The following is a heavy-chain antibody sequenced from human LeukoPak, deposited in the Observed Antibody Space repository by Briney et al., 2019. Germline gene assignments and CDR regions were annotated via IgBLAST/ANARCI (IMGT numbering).Heavy chain of an antibody. CDR3: ARHLIPAVPYSPFDY. D-gene: IGHD2-21*01. Sequence: SETLSLTCTVSGGSISSSSYYWGWIRQPPGEGLEWIGTIFYSGNTYYNPSLKSRVTISVDTSKNQFSLKVSSVTAADTAVYYCARHLIPAVPYSPFDYWGQGTLVTVSS. CDR2: IFYSGNT. J-gene: IGHJ4*02. CDR1: GGSISSSSYY. V-gene: IGHV4-39*01.